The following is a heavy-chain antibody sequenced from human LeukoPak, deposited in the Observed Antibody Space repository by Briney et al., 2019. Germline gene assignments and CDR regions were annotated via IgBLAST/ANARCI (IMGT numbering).Heavy chain of an antibody. Sequence: ASVKVSCKASGYTFTSYGISWVRQAPGQGLEWMGWISAYNGNTNYAQRLQGRVTMTTDTSTSTAYMELRSLRSDDTAVYYCARTYDSHLLFDYWGQGTLVTVSS. CDR2: ISAYNGNT. J-gene: IGHJ4*02. V-gene: IGHV1-18*01. CDR3: ARTYDSHLLFDY. CDR1: GYTFTSYG. D-gene: IGHD3-22*01.